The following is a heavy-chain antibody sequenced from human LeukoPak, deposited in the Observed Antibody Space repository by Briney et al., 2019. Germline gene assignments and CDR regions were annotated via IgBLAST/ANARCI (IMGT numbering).Heavy chain of an antibody. Sequence: GGSLRLSCAASGFTFDDYAMHWVRQAPGKGLEWVSLISGDGGSTYYADSVKGRFTISRDNSKNTLYLQMNSLRAEDTAVYYCARLRNYKSAWFDPWGQGTLVTVSS. CDR2: ISGDGGST. J-gene: IGHJ5*02. V-gene: IGHV3-43*02. CDR3: ARLRNYKSAWFDP. CDR1: GFTFDDYA. D-gene: IGHD1-7*01.